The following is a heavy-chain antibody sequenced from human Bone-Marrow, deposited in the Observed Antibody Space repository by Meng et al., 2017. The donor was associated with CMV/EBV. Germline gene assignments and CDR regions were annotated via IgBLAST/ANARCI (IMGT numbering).Heavy chain of an antibody. Sequence: SGFTFSSYSRNWVRQAPGKGLEWVSSISSSSSYIYYADSVKGRFTISRDNAKNSLYLQMNSLRAEDTAVYYCARWGRGIVVVPAAIYYWGQGTLVTVSS. CDR1: GFTFSSYS. V-gene: IGHV3-21*01. CDR2: ISSSSSYI. J-gene: IGHJ4*02. CDR3: ARWGRGIVVVPAAIYY. D-gene: IGHD2-2*01.